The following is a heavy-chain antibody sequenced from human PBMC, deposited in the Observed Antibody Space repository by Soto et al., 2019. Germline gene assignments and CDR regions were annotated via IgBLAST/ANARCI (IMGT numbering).Heavy chain of an antibody. D-gene: IGHD3-10*01. J-gene: IGHJ6*02. V-gene: IGHV4-34*01. CDR3: SRGHEVRATFYYHYAMDA. CDR2: INHRGST. Sequence: SETLSLTCAVYSGSFSGYYWSWIRQPPGKGLEWIGEINHRGSTNYNPSLKSRVTISVDTSKNQFSLKLTSVTAADTAVYYCSRGHEVRATFYYHYAMDAWGQGTTVTVSS. CDR1: SGSFSGYY.